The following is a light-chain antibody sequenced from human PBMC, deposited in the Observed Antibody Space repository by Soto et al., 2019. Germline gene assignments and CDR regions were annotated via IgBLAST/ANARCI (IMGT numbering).Light chain of an antibody. CDR1: QSVTAGY. CDR3: QQYGNSPT. J-gene: IGKJ1*01. V-gene: IGKV3-20*01. Sequence: EIVLTQSPGTLSLSPGERATLSCRASQSVTAGYFAWYQQKPGQAPRLLIYETSSRTTGTPDRLSGSGSGTDFTLTISRLEPEDFAVYYCQQYGNSPTFGQGTKVDIK. CDR2: ETS.